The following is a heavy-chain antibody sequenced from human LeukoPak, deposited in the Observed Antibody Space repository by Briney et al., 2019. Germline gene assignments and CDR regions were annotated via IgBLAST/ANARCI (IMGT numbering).Heavy chain of an antibody. J-gene: IGHJ3*02. CDR1: GFTFTSSA. CDR3: AADPALGYCSGGSCYPRPDDAFDI. CDR2: IVVGSGNT. D-gene: IGHD2-15*01. Sequence: ASVKVSCKASGFTFTSSAMQWVRQARGQRLEWIGWIVVGSGNTNYAQKFQERVTITRDMSTRTAYMELSSLRSEDTAVYYCAADPALGYCSGGSCYPRPDDAFDIWGQGTMVTVSS. V-gene: IGHV1-58*02.